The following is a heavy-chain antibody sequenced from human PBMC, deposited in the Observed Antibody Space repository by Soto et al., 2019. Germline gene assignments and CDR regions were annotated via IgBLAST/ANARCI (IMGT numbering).Heavy chain of an antibody. CDR1: GFTFSSYD. Sequence: QVQLVESGGGVVQPGRSLRLSCAASGFTFSSYDMHWVRQAPGKGLEWVAVISYDGSNKYYADSVKGRFTISRDNSKNTLYLQMNSLRAEDTAVYYCAREKQWLGNDAFDIWGQGTMVTVSS. D-gene: IGHD6-19*01. CDR3: AREKQWLGNDAFDI. J-gene: IGHJ3*02. V-gene: IGHV3-30-3*01. CDR2: ISYDGSNK.